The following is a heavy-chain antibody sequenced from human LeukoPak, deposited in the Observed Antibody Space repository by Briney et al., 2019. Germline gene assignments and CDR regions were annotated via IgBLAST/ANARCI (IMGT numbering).Heavy chain of an antibody. V-gene: IGHV1-69*01. CDR3: ARTNRPSYYYYYGMDV. CDR2: IIPIFGTA. J-gene: IGHJ6*02. CDR1: GGTFSSYA. D-gene: IGHD1-14*01. Sequence: SVKVSCKASGGTFSSYAISWVRQAPGQGLEWMGGIIPIFGTANYAQKFQGRVTITADESTSTAYMELSSLRSEDTAVYYCARTNRPSYYYYYGMDVWGQGTTVTVSS.